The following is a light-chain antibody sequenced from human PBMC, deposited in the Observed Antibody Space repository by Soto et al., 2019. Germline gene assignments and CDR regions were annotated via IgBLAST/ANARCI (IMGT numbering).Light chain of an antibody. CDR2: DTS. CDR3: QQYDNWPPCT. V-gene: IGKV3-15*01. Sequence: EIVMTQSPATLSVSPGERVTLSCRASQSVSRFLVWYQQRHGQAPSLLIYDTSTRATGVPARFSGSGSGTEFSLTISSLQSEDFAVYYCQQYDNWPPCTFGQGTKLEVK. J-gene: IGKJ2*02. CDR1: QSVSRF.